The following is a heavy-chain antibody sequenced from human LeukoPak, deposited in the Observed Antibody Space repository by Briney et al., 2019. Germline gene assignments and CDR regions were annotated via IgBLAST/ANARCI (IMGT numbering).Heavy chain of an antibody. D-gene: IGHD2-15*01. J-gene: IGHJ6*02. CDR1: GYSFTSYW. Sequence: GESLKISCKGSGYSFTSYWIGWVRQMPGKGLEWMGITYPGDSDTRYSPSFQGQVTISADKSISTAYLQWSSLKASDTAMYYCARLRYCSGGSCCGMDVWGQGTTVTVSS. V-gene: IGHV5-51*01. CDR3: ARLRYCSGGSCCGMDV. CDR2: TYPGDSDT.